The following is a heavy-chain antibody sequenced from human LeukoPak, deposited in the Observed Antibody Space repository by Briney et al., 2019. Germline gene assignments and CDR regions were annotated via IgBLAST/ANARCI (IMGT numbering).Heavy chain of an antibody. CDR3: VRDRELTY. D-gene: IGHD2/OR15-2a*01. J-gene: IGHJ4*02. V-gene: IGHV4-59*01. Sequence: SETLSLTCTVSGGSISSYYWSWIRQPPGKGLEWIGYIYSSAYTDYNPSLKNRVTISVDTSKNQFSLKLTSVTAADTAVYYCVRDRELTYWGQGILVTVSS. CDR1: GGSISSYY. CDR2: IYSSAYT.